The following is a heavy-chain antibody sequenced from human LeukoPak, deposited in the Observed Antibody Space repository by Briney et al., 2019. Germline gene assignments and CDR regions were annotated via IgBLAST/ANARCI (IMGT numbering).Heavy chain of an antibody. V-gene: IGHV3-11*05. Sequence: KSGGSLRLSCAASGFTFSDYYMSWIRQAPGKGLEWVSYISSSSSYTNYADSVKGRFTISRDNAKNSLYLQMNSLRAEDTAVYYCARDSAPRTDPYYYGMDVWGQGTTVTVSS. CDR3: ARDSAPRTDPYYYGMDV. D-gene: IGHD1-26*01. CDR1: GFTFSDYY. CDR2: ISSSSSYT. J-gene: IGHJ6*02.